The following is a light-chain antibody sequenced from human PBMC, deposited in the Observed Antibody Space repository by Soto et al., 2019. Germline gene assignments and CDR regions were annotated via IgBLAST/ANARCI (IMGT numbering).Light chain of an antibody. J-gene: IGKJ1*01. CDR3: QQSGWAPTWT. CDR2: AAS. V-gene: IGKV3-11*01. Sequence: EIVLTQSPATLSLSPWERATLSCRASQSLSSYLAWYQQQPGQAPRLLIYAASNRATGIPARFSGSGSGTDFTLTISSLEPEDFAVYYCQQSGWAPTWTFGQGTKV. CDR1: QSLSSY.